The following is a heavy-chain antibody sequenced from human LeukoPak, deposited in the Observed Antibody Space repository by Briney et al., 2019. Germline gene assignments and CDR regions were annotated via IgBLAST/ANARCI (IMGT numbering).Heavy chain of an antibody. D-gene: IGHD6-19*01. CDR3: AKDHMSIAVAGMGYYYYGMDV. Sequence: GGSLRLSCATSGLTFRTTWMHWVRQAPGKGLMWVSRMNGEGTTIDYADSVKGRFTISRDNSKNTLYLQMNSLRAEDTAVYYCAKDHMSIAVAGMGYYYYGMDVWGQGTTVTVSS. J-gene: IGHJ6*02. CDR1: GLTFRTTW. CDR2: MNGEGTTI. V-gene: IGHV3-74*01.